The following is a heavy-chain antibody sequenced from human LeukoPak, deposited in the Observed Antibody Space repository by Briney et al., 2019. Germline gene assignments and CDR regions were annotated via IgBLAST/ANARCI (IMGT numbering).Heavy chain of an antibody. D-gene: IGHD3-10*01. CDR2: IRSKAYGGTT. J-gene: IGHJ6*03. CDR3: TRLLVRGVIVYYYYYMDV. Sequence: GGSLRLSCTASGFTFGDYAMSWVRQAPGKGLEWVGFIRSKAYGGTTEYAASVKGRFTISRDDSKSIAYLQMNSLKTEDTAVYYCTRLLVRGVIVYYYYYMDVWGKGTTVTISS. V-gene: IGHV3-49*04. CDR1: GFTFGDYA.